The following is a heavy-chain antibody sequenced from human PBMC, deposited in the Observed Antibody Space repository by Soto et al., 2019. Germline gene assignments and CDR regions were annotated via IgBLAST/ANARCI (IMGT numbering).Heavy chain of an antibody. CDR1: GFSFSNYA. J-gene: IGHJ5*02. Sequence: GGSLRLSCSVSGFSFSNYAMTWVRQAPGKGLEWVSTISGSGGGTHYADSMKGRFTISRDNSKNTLHLQMNSLRAEDTAVYYCAKERGKTGFDPWGQGTLVTVSS. CDR3: AKERGKTGFDP. V-gene: IGHV3-23*01. CDR2: ISGSGGGT.